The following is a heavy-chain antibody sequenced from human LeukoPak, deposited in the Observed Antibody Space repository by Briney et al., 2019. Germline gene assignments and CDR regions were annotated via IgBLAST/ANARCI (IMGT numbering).Heavy chain of an antibody. CDR1: GYTFTSYG. CDR2: ISAYNGNT. J-gene: IGHJ6*03. CDR3: ARDQGRPNSSSWYPLYYYYYMDV. V-gene: IGHV1-18*01. Sequence: GASVKVSCKASGYTFTSYGISWVRQAPGQGLEWMGWISAYNGNTNYAQKLQGRVTMTTDTSTSTAYMELRSLRSDDTAVYYCARDQGRPNSSSWYPLYYYYYMDVWGKGTTVTVSS. D-gene: IGHD6-13*01.